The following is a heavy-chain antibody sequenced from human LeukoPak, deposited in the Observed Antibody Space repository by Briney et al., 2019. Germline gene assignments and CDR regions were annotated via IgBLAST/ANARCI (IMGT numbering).Heavy chain of an antibody. V-gene: IGHV4-4*07. Sequence: PSETLSLTCTVSGGSFSNYYWSWIRQPAGKGLEWIGRIYTSGSTNYNPSVKSRVTMSVDTSNNRFSLKLTSVTAADTAVYYCARQPPQSYGMDVWGQGTTVTVSS. J-gene: IGHJ6*02. CDR3: ARQPPQSYGMDV. D-gene: IGHD1-14*01. CDR2: IYTSGST. CDR1: GGSFSNYY.